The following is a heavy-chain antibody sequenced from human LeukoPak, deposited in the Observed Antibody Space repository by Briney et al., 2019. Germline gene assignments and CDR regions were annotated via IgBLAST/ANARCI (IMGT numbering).Heavy chain of an antibody. V-gene: IGHV4-34*01. Sequence: PSETLSLTCGVFGGSFSGYFWTWIRQPPGKGLEWIGEINHTGSNQPGSTNYNPSLKSRVTLSVDTSKNHFSLKLSSVTAADTAVYYCARGFETGSIDYWGQGTRSPSPQ. CDR2: INHTGSNQPGST. CDR1: GGSFSGYF. D-gene: IGHD3-9*01. CDR3: ARGFETGSIDY. J-gene: IGHJ4*02.